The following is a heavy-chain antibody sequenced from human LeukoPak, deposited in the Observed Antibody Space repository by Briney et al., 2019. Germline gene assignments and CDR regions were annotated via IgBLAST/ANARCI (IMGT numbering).Heavy chain of an antibody. J-gene: IGHJ4*02. D-gene: IGHD3-22*01. CDR2: IYSGGST. CDR3: ARGTMIVVVTDHYFDY. CDR1: GLTVSSNY. Sequence: PGGSLRLSCAASGLTVSSNYMSWVRQAPGKGLEWVSVIYSGGSTYYADSVKGRFTFSRDNSKNTLYLQMNSLRAEDTAVYYCARGTMIVVVTDHYFDYWGQGTLVTVSS. V-gene: IGHV3-66*01.